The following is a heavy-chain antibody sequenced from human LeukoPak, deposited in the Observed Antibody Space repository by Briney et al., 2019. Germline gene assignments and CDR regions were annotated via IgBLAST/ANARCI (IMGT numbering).Heavy chain of an antibody. CDR1: GGSISSYY. D-gene: IGHD4-17*01. Sequence: TPSETLSLTCTVSGGSISSYYWSWIRQPPGKGLEWIGYIYYSGSTNYNPSLKSRVTISVDTSKNRFSLKLSSVTAADTAVYYCARDPYGDYVFDYWGQGTLVTVSS. CDR2: IYYSGST. J-gene: IGHJ4*02. V-gene: IGHV4-59*01. CDR3: ARDPYGDYVFDY.